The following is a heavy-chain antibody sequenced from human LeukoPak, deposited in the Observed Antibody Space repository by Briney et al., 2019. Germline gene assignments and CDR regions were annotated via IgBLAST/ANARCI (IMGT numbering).Heavy chain of an antibody. CDR3: ARDLTYYDFWSGYFAETLDAFDI. CDR1: GYTLTELS. D-gene: IGHD3-3*01. V-gene: IGHV1-24*01. Sequence: ASVKVSCKVSGYTLTELSMHWVRQAPGKGLEWMGGFDPEDGETIYAQKFQGRVTMTEDTSTDTAYMELRSLRSDDTAVYYCARDLTYYDFWSGYFAETLDAFDIWGQGTMVTVSS. CDR2: FDPEDGET. J-gene: IGHJ3*02.